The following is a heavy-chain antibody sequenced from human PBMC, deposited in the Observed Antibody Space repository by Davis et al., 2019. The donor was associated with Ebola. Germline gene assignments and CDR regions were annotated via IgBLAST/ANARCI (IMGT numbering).Heavy chain of an antibody. Sequence: PSETLSLTCTVSGGSISSGGYYWTWIRQHPGKGLEWIGYIHHSGTTYYNPSLKSRVTMSVDTSKNQFSLKLKSVKAADTAVYYCARSGMIDATGFDNWGQGTLVTVSS. V-gene: IGHV4-31*03. D-gene: IGHD3-22*01. CDR1: GGSISSGGYY. CDR2: IHHSGTT. J-gene: IGHJ4*02. CDR3: ARSGMIDATGFDN.